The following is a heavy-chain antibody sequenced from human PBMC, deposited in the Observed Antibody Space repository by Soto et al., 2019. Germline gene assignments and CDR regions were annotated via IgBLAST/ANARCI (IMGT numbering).Heavy chain of an antibody. CDR2: ISTYSGDT. J-gene: IGHJ5*02. D-gene: IGHD5-12*01. CDR3: ARHHGPTTSENWFDP. CDR1: GYTFFTYD. Sequence: QVHLVQSGVEVKTPGASVKVSCQASGYTFFTYDISWVRQAPGQGLERLGWISTYSGDTKYAQKFQGRVTMTTDTSTTTAHLELRSLRSDDTAVYYCARHHGPTTSENWFDPWGQGTLVTVSS. V-gene: IGHV1-18*01.